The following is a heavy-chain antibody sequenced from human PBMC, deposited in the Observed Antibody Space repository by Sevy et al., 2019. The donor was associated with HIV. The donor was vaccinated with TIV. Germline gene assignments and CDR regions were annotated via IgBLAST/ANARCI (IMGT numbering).Heavy chain of an antibody. Sequence: GGSLRLSCAASGFTFSDHYMEWVRQAPGKGLEWVGRTRNKADGYTTEYAASVKGRFTISRDDSENSLYLQMNSLKTEDTAVYYCSTHAGIAAAGRVFYYWGQGALVTVSS. V-gene: IGHV3-72*01. J-gene: IGHJ4*02. CDR2: TRNKADGYTT. CDR1: GFTFSDHY. D-gene: IGHD6-13*01. CDR3: STHAGIAAAGRVFYY.